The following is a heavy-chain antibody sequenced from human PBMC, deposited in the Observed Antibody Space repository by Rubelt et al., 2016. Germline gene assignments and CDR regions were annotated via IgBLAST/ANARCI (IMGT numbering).Heavy chain of an antibody. CDR1: GGSINSYY. CDR3: ARSGKQWDALDY. J-gene: IGHJ4*02. V-gene: IGHV4-59*08. D-gene: IGHD6-19*01. Sequence: QVQLQESGPGLVKPSETLSLTCTVSGGSINSYYWSWIRQPPGKGLEWIGHIYSSGSTNYNPSLKSRVTISVDTSKNQFSLKLNSVTAADTAVYYCARSGKQWDALDYWGQGTLVTVSS. CDR2: IYSSGST.